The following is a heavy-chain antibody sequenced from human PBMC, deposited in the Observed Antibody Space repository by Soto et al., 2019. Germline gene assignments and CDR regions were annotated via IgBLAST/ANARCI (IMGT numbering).Heavy chain of an antibody. CDR2: IWYDGSNK. J-gene: IGHJ5*02. CDR3: ARDEQYCSGGSCYPVWWFDP. V-gene: IGHV3-33*01. Sequence: PGGALGLSSAASGFTFSSYGMHWVRQAPGKGLEWVAVIWYDGSNKYYADSVKGRFTISRDNSKTTLYLQMNSLRGEDTAVYYCARDEQYCSGGSCYPVWWFDPWSQGTLVTV. D-gene: IGHD2-15*01. CDR1: GFTFSSYG.